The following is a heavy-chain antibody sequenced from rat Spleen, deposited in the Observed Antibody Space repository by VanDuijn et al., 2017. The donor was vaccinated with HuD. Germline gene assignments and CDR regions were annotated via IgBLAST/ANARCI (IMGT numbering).Heavy chain of an antibody. CDR3: ATPHYYDGDCRDY. J-gene: IGHJ2*01. D-gene: IGHD1-12*03. CDR1: GFSISSYG. V-gene: IGHV2-13*01. CDR2: IWGNGNT. Sequence: QVQLKESGPGLVQPSQTLSLTCTVSGFSISSYGVIWVRQPPGKGLEWMGVIWGNGNTNYKSVLKSQLSISRDITKSQVFLKKNKLQTEDTARYYCATPHYYDGDCRDYWGQGVMVTVSS.